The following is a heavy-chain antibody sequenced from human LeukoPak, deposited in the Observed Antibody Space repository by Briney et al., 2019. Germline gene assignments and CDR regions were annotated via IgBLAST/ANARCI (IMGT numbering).Heavy chain of an antibody. CDR2: IQYSGTT. CDR3: ARRRGSRLRGLTTYYFDS. Sequence: PSETLSLTCIVSGGSLTSRDYYWGWLRQPPGKGLEWIGSIQYSGTTYYNPSLKSRVTVSVDTSKNQFSLNLSSVTATDTAVYYCARRRGSRLRGLTTYYFDSWGQGTLVTVSS. V-gene: IGHV4-39*01. CDR1: GGSLTSRDYY. J-gene: IGHJ4*02. D-gene: IGHD3-10*01.